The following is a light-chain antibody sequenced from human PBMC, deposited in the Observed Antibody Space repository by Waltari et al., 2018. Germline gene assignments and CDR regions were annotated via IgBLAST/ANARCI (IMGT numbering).Light chain of an antibody. CDR2: KAS. CDR1: QSISSW. CDR3: QQYNSYSPGLGLT. V-gene: IGKV1-5*03. J-gene: IGKJ4*01. Sequence: DIQMTQSPSTLSASVGDRVTITCRASQSISSWLAWYQQKPGKAPKLLIYKASSLESGVPSRFSGSGSGTEFTLTISSLQPDDFATYYCQQYNSYSPGLGLTFGGGTKVEIK.